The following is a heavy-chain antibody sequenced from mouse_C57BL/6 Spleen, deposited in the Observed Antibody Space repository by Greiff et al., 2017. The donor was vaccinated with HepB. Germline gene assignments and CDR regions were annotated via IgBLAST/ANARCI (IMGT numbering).Heavy chain of an antibody. D-gene: IGHD1-1*01. J-gene: IGHJ2*01. CDR1: GYTFTDYE. CDR3: TDYYGSGGYY. CDR2: IDPETGGT. V-gene: IGHV1-15*01. Sequence: VQLQQSGAELVRPGASVTLSCKASGYTFTDYEMHWVKQTPVHGLEWIGAIDPETGGTAYNQKFKGKAILTADKSSSTAYMGLRSLTSEDSAVYYCTDYYGSGGYYWGQGTTLTVSS.